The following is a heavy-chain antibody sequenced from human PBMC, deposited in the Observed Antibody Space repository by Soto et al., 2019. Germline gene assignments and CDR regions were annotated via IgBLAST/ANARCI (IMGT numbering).Heavy chain of an antibody. Sequence: QITLKESGPTLVNPTQTLTLTCAFSGFSLSTSGVGVGWIRQPPGKALEWLALIYWDDDKRYSPCLKSRLTITKDTSKVPVVLTMTNMDPVDTATYYCAHTAQGDFWSGYYNGYFDYWCQGTLVTVSS. CDR3: AHTAQGDFWSGYYNGYFDY. D-gene: IGHD3-3*01. V-gene: IGHV2-5*02. J-gene: IGHJ4*02. CDR2: IYWDDDK. CDR1: GFSLSTSGVG.